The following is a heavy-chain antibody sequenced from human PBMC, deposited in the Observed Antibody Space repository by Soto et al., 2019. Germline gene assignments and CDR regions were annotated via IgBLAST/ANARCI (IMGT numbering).Heavy chain of an antibody. CDR2: IWYDGSNK. CDR3: ARDLVSAGAPFDY. V-gene: IGHV3-33*01. J-gene: IGHJ4*02. D-gene: IGHD7-27*01. Sequence: GVSLRLSCAASGFTFSSYGMHWVRQAPGKGLEWVAVIWYDGSNKYYADSVKGRFTISRDNSKNTLYLQMNSLRAEDTAVYYCARDLVSAGAPFDYWGQGTLVTVSS. CDR1: GFTFSSYG.